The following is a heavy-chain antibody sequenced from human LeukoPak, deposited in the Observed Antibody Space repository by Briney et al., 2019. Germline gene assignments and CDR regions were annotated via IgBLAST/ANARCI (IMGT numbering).Heavy chain of an antibody. Sequence: PGGSLRLSCAASGFTFSSYSMNWVRQAPGKGLGWVSSISSSSSYIYYADSVKGRFTISRDNAKNSLYLQMNSLRAEDTAVYYCARVTPRVAGEGYWGQGTLVTVSS. V-gene: IGHV3-21*01. CDR1: GFTFSSYS. J-gene: IGHJ4*02. D-gene: IGHD6-19*01. CDR2: ISSSSSYI. CDR3: ARVTPRVAGEGY.